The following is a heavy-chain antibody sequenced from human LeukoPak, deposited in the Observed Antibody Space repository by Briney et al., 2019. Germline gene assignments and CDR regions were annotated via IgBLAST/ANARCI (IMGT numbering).Heavy chain of an antibody. V-gene: IGHV3-30*03. J-gene: IGHJ4*02. CDR1: GFTFSSYG. CDR3: VRYLSGWYYFDW. D-gene: IGHD6-19*01. CDR2: ISYDGSNK. Sequence: GGSLRLSCAASGFTFSSYGMHWVRQAPGKGLEWVAVISYDGSNKYHADSVKGRFTISRDNSKNTLYLQINSLTAEDTAIYYCVRYLSGWYYFDWWGQGTLVTVSS.